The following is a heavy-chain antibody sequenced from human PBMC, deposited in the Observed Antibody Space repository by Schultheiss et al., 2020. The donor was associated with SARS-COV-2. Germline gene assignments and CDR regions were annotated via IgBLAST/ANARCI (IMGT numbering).Heavy chain of an antibody. J-gene: IGHJ4*02. V-gene: IGHV1-69*02. CDR3: ARGFIAAAGTHFDY. Sequence: SVKVSCKASGGTFSSYTISWVRQAPGQGLEWMGRIIPILGIANYAQKFQGRVTITTDKSTSTAYMELSSLRSEDTAVYYCARGFIAAAGTHFDYWGQGTLVTVSS. CDR1: GGTFSSYT. D-gene: IGHD6-13*01. CDR2: IIPILGIA.